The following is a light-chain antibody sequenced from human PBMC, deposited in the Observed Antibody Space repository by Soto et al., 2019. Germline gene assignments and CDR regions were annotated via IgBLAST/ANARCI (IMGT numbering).Light chain of an antibody. V-gene: IGKV3-15*01. CDR2: GAS. CDR3: QHYNSYSEA. CDR1: QSLSSN. Sequence: RVMTQSPVTLSVSPGERVTLSCRASQSLSSNFLAWYQQKPGQAPRLLIHGASTRATGIPARFSGSGSGTEFTLTISSLQPDDFATYYCQHYNSYSEAFGQGTKVDIK. J-gene: IGKJ1*01.